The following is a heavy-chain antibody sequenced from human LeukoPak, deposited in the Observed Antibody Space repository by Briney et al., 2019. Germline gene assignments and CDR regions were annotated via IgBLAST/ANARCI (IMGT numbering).Heavy chain of an antibody. D-gene: IGHD5-18*01. J-gene: IGHJ4*02. CDR2: IIPIFGTA. CDR3: ARAQVQLGPLFYYFDY. Sequence: GASVKVSCKASGYTFTSYGISWVRQAPGQGLEWMGGIIPIFGTANYAQKFQGRVTITADESTSTAYMELSSLRSEDTAVYYCARAQVQLGPLFYYFDYWGQGTLVTVSS. V-gene: IGHV1-69*13. CDR1: GYTFTSYG.